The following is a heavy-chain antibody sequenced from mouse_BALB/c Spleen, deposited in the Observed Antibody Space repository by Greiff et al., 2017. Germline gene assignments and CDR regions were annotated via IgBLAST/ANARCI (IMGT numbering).Heavy chain of an antibody. CDR2: IYPGHGDT. CDR3: AGGGFAY. V-gene: IGHV1-12*01. CDR1: GYTFTSYN. Sequence: QVQLKQPGAELVKPGASVKMSCKASGYTFTSYNMHWVKQTPGQGLEWIGAIYPGHGDTSYNQKFKGKATLTADKSSSTAYMQLSSLTSEDSAVYYCAGGGFAYWGQGTLVTVSA. J-gene: IGHJ3*01.